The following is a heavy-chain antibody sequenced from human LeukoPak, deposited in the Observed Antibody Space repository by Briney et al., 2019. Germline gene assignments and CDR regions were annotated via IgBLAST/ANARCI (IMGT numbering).Heavy chain of an antibody. CDR1: GGSISSSGYY. Sequence: AETLSLTCAVSGGSISSSGYYWGWIRQPPGQGLEWVGSSSGSGSAYYNQPIKSRVTISVDTSKNQLSLKLSSVTAADTAVYDCAREDLVRHKPGGLYNWFDPWGQGTPVTVSS. CDR2: SSGSGSA. V-gene: IGHV4-39*07. J-gene: IGHJ5*02. D-gene: IGHD3-10*01. CDR3: AREDLVRHKPGGLYNWFDP.